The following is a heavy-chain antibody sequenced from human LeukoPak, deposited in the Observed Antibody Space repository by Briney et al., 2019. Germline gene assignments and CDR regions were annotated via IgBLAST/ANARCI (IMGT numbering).Heavy chain of an antibody. V-gene: IGHV3-7*01. Sequence: GGSLRLSCGASGFKFNNYWMNWVRQAPGKGLEWVANIKQDSSEEHYVDSVRGRFTISRDNAKNSLYLQMNSLRVEDTAVYYCAKGDNGALHFWGRGTMVTVSS. CDR3: AKGDNGALHF. CDR2: IKQDSSEE. D-gene: IGHD2-8*01. J-gene: IGHJ3*01. CDR1: GFKFNNYW.